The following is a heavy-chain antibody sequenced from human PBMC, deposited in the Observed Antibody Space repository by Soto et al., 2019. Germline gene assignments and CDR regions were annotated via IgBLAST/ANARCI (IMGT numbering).Heavy chain of an antibody. J-gene: IGHJ6*02. CDR1: GFTFSSYA. Sequence: EVQLLESGGGLVQPGGSLRLSCAASGFTFSSYAMSWVRQAPGKGLEWVSAISGSGGSTYYADSVKGRFTISRDNSKNTRYLQMNSLRADDTAVYYCAKSSIRGYSYGYYYGMDVWGQGTTVTVSS. CDR2: ISGSGGST. CDR3: AKSSIRGYSYGYYYGMDV. D-gene: IGHD5-18*01. V-gene: IGHV3-23*01.